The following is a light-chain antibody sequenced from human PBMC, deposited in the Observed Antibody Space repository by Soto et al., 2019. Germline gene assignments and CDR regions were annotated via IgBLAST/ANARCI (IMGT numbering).Light chain of an antibody. CDR1: QSIAPY. CDR3: QKYNSAPLT. Sequence: DVQMTQSPSSLSAFVGDRVTITCRASQSIAPYLAWFQQKLGKVPKLLIYVTSTLQTGVPSRFSGSGSGTDFTLTINSLQPEDVGTYYCQKYNSAPLTFGGGTKVEIK. J-gene: IGKJ4*01. CDR2: VTS. V-gene: IGKV1-27*01.